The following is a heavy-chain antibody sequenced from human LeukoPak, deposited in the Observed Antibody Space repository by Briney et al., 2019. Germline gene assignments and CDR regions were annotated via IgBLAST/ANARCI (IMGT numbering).Heavy chain of an antibody. V-gene: IGHV1-18*01. CDR2: ISAYNGNT. Sequence: ASVKVSCKASGYTFTSYGISWVRQAPGQGLEWMGWISAYNGNTNYAQKLQGRVTMTTDTSTSTAYMELRSLRSDDTAVYYCARLQLRFLAGTHMDVWGKGTTVTVS. D-gene: IGHD3-3*01. CDR1: GYTFTSYG. J-gene: IGHJ6*03. CDR3: ARLQLRFLAGTHMDV.